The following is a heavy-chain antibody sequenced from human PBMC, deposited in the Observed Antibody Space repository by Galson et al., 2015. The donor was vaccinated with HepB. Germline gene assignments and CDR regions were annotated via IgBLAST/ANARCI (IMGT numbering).Heavy chain of an antibody. D-gene: IGHD3-10*01. J-gene: IGHJ4*02. CDR2: ISGSGGST. CDR1: GFTFSSYA. V-gene: IGHV3-23*01. CDR3: ANPYITMVRGGNEPLDY. Sequence: SLRLSCAASGFTFSSYAMSWVRQAPGKGLEWVSAISGSGGSTYYADSVKGRFTISRDNSKNTLYLQMNSLRAEDTAVYYCANPYITMVRGGNEPLDYWGQRTLVTVSS.